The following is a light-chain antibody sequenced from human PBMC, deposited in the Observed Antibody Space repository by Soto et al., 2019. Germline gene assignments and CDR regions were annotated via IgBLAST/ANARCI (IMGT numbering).Light chain of an antibody. CDR3: QQYYNTPYT. Sequence: DIQMTQSPSTLSASVGDRVTITCRASQSISSWLAWYQQKPGKAPKLLIYKASSLESGVPSRFSGSGSGTEFTLTISSLQPDDFATYYCQQYYNTPYTFGQGTKLEIK. CDR1: QSISSW. V-gene: IGKV1-5*03. CDR2: KAS. J-gene: IGKJ2*01.